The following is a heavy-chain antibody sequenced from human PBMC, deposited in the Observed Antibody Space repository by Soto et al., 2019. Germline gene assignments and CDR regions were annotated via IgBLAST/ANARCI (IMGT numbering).Heavy chain of an antibody. D-gene: IGHD1-1*01. CDR3: ARDGKGAAYTHGPYYFDY. CDR1: GFHFSFYS. V-gene: IGHV3-48*02. CDR2: ITSTSSAI. J-gene: IGHJ4*02. Sequence: GGSLRLSCAASGFHFSFYSMNWVRQAPGKGLEWISYITSTSSAINYADSVRGRFTISRDNAMRSLFLHMNSLRDEDTAVYYCARDGKGAAYTHGPYYFDYWGQGALVTVSS.